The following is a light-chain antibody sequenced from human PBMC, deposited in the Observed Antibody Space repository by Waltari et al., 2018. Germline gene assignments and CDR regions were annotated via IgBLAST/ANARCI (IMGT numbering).Light chain of an antibody. J-gene: IGKJ4*01. V-gene: IGKV1-33*01. Sequence: DIQLTQSPSSLSASIGDRVTITCQATQGIQIYLNWDQQKPGNAPKVLIFDASNLQVGVPARFSGSGSGTYFTFVINSLQPEDTGTYFCQQYDNLPLTFGGGTKVELK. CDR3: QQYDNLPLT. CDR2: DAS. CDR1: QGIQIY.